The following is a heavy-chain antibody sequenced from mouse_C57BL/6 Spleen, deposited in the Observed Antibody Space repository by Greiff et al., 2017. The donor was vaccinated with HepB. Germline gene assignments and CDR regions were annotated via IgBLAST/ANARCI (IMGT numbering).Heavy chain of an antibody. V-gene: IGHV1-55*01. Sequence: QVQLQQPGAELVKPGASVKMSCKASGYTFTSYWITWVKQRPGQGLEWIGDIFPGSGSTKYNEKFKSKAILTVDTSSSPAYMQRSSLTSEDSAVYYCASEGNYYGSRYVYWGQGTTLTVSS. CDR3: ASEGNYYGSRYVY. CDR2: IFPGSGST. CDR1: GYTFTSYW. D-gene: IGHD1-1*01. J-gene: IGHJ2*01.